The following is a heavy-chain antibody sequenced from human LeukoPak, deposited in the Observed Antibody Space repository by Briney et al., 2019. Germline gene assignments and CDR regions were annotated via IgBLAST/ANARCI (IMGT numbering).Heavy chain of an antibody. CDR1: EGXFRDLA. V-gene: IGHV1-69*10. CDR2: IIPIVDIT. CDR3: ARVPRSNVAQYFGP. J-gene: IGHJ5*02. Sequence: SVKVSCKTSEGXFRDLAIGWLRQAPGQGLEYMGWIIPIVDITEYAHNFQGRVSMTADKCTGTAYMELLSLTYEDTAVYYCARVPRSNVAQYFGPWGQGTLVTVSS. D-gene: IGHD4-11*01.